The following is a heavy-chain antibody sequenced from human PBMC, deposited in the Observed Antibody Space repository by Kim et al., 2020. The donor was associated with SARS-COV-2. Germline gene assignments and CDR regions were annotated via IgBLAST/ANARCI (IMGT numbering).Heavy chain of an antibody. J-gene: IGHJ5*02. D-gene: IGHD3-9*01. V-gene: IGHV1-69*13. Sequence: SVKVSCKASGGTFSSYAISWVRQAPGQGLEWMGGIIPIFGTANYAQKFQGRVTITADESTSTAYMELSSLRSEDTAVYYCARGRRYFDSSPPNWFDPWGQGTLVTVSS. CDR3: ARGRRYFDSSPPNWFDP. CDR2: IIPIFGTA. CDR1: GGTFSSYA.